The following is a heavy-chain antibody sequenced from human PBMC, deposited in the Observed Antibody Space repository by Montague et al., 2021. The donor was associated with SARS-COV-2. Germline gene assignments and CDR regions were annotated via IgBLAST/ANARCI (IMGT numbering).Heavy chain of an antibody. CDR1: GDSDCIKTVA. J-gene: IGHJ4*02. CDR3: VRDTGSAQAGFDA. CDR2: THYRPKWTS. Sequence: CAISGDSDCIKTVARKWIRQSSSRGPAWLGRTHYRPKWTSDYATSVEGRISIDPDTSKNQFFLHLRSVTPEDTGVYYCVRDTGSAQAGFDAWGQGTLVTVSS. D-gene: IGHD3-10*01. V-gene: IGHV6-1*01.